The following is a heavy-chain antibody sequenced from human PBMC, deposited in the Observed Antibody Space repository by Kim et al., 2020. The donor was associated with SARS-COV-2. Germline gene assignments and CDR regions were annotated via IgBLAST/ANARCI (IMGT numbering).Heavy chain of an antibody. Sequence: AQKFPGRVTMTEDTSTDTAYMELSSLRSEDTAVYYCATGVGMGVPSWFDPWGQGTLVTVSS. CDR3: ATGVGMGVPSWFDP. V-gene: IGHV1-24*01. J-gene: IGHJ5*02. D-gene: IGHD1-26*01.